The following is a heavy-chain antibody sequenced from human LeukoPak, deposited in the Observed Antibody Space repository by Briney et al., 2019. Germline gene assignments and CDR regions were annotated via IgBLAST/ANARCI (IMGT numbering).Heavy chain of an antibody. V-gene: IGHV3-66*01. CDR3: AREREISVYYDSSGYCPLYFDY. Sequence: TGGSLRLSCAASGFTVSNNYMSWVRQAPGKKLEWVSDIYSGGSTYYADSVKGRFTISRDNSKNTLYLQMNSLRAEDTAVYYCAREREISVYYDSSGYCPLYFDYWGQGTLVTVSS. CDR1: GFTVSNNY. D-gene: IGHD3-22*01. CDR2: IYSGGST. J-gene: IGHJ4*02.